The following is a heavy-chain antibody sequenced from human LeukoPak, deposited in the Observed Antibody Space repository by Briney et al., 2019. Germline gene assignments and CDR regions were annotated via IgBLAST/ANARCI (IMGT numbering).Heavy chain of an antibody. CDR2: IIIIGGT. D-gene: IGHD3-10*01. CDR3: AKGLGPYYNGVYSLDY. Sequence: GGSLRLSCAASGFTLTTYAMTWVRQAPAKGLEWVSTIIIIGGTYYADSVKGRFTISGDDSKNTIYLHMNSLRAEDTAIYYCAKGLGPYYNGVYSLDYWGRGTLVTVSS. CDR1: GFTLTTYA. V-gene: IGHV3-23*01. J-gene: IGHJ4*02.